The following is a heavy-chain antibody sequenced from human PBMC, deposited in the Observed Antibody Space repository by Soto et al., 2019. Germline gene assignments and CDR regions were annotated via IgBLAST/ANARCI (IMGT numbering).Heavy chain of an antibody. Sequence: PGGSLRLSCAASGFTFSSYSMNWVRQAPGKGLEWVSSISSSSSYIYYADSVKGRFTISRDNAKNSLYLQMNSLRAEDTAVYYFARVLSYDYIWGSYPNPYYFDYWGQGTLVTVSS. V-gene: IGHV3-21*01. CDR3: ARVLSYDYIWGSYPNPYYFDY. J-gene: IGHJ4*02. CDR2: ISSSSSYI. CDR1: GFTFSSYS. D-gene: IGHD3-16*02.